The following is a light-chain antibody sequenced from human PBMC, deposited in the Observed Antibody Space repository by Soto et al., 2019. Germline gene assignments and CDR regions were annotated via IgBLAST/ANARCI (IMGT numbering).Light chain of an antibody. CDR3: QQYNNWPRAT. V-gene: IGKV1-5*03. Sequence: DIQMTQSPSTLSGSVGDIVTITFRAGQTISSWLAWYQQKPGKAPKLLIYKASTLKSGVPSRFSGSGSGTEFTLTISSLQSEDFGVYYCQQYNNWPRATFGGGTKVDIK. CDR1: QTISSW. CDR2: KAS. J-gene: IGKJ4*01.